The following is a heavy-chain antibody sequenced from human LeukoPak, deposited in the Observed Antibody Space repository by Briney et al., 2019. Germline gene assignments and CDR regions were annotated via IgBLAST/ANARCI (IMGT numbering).Heavy chain of an antibody. Sequence: GGSLRLSCVASGFTLNTYTMHWVRQAPGKGLEWVSYISSSSSTIYYADSVKGRLTISRDSSKNTLYLQMNSLRADDTAVYYCVKDRIYNGGLWPFDYWGQGAPVTVSS. CDR2: ISSSSSTI. CDR1: GFTLNTYT. J-gene: IGHJ4*02. V-gene: IGHV3-48*01. CDR3: VKDRIYNGGLWPFDY. D-gene: IGHD1-1*01.